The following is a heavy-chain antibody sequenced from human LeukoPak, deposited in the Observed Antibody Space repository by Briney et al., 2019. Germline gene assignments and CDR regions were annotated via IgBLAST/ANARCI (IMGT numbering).Heavy chain of an antibody. CDR3: ARDVGASAPDAFDI. CDR2: IKPDGSGK. V-gene: IGHV3-7*01. CDR1: GFAFSIYW. Sequence: SLRLSCAASGFAFSIYWMTWVRQAPGQGLEGVANIKPDGSGKNYVDSVKGRFTISRDNAKNSLYLQMNSLRVEDTDVYYCARDVGASAPDAFDIWGQGTMVTVSS. D-gene: IGHD1-26*01. J-gene: IGHJ3*02.